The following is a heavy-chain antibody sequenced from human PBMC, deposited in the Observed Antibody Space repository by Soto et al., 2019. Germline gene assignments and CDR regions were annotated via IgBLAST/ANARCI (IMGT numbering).Heavy chain of an antibody. Sequence: LSLTCTVSGGSISSSSYYWSWIRQPPGKGLEWIGEINHSGSTNYNPSLKSRVTISVDTSKNQFSLKLSSVTAADTAVYYCARVVTMVRGVTYGNYYYYGMDVWGQGTTVTVSS. D-gene: IGHD3-10*01. CDR1: GGSISSSSYY. J-gene: IGHJ6*02. CDR3: ARVVTMVRGVTYGNYYYYGMDV. CDR2: INHSGST. V-gene: IGHV4-39*07.